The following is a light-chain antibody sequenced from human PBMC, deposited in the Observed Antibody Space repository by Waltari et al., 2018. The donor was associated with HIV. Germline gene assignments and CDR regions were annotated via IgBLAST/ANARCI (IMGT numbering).Light chain of an antibody. CDR2: DVT. J-gene: IGLJ3*02. V-gene: IGLV2-11*01. Sequence: QSALTQPRSVSGSPGPPVTISCTGTSSAVGGYSFVSWYQQHPNKDPKLMIYDVTKRPSGVPDRFSGSKSGNTASLTISGLQAEDEADYYCCSYAGDPWVFGGGTKLTVL. CDR3: CSYAGDPWV. CDR1: SSAVGGYSF.